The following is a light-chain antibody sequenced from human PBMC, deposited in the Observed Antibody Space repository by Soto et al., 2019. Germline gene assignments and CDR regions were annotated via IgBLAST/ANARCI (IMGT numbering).Light chain of an antibody. CDR1: SSDVGGYNY. CDR3: CSYAGDYPFV. CDR2: DVK. Sequence: QSVLTQPRSVSGSPGQSVTLSCTGTSSDVGGYNYVTWYQQYPGKAPKVMIYDVKTRPSGVPDRFSGSKSGNTASLTISGLQAEDEADYYCCSYAGDYPFVVGTGTKVTVL. J-gene: IGLJ1*01. V-gene: IGLV2-11*01.